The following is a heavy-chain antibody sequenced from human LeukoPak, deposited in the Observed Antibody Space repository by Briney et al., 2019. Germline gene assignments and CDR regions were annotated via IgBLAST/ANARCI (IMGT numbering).Heavy chain of an antibody. V-gene: IGHV4-39*01. CDR2: IYYSGST. Sequence: KPSETLSLTCTVSGGSISSSSYYWGWIRQPPGKGLEWIGSIYYSGSTYYNPSLKSRVTLSVDTSKNQFSLKLSSVTAADTAVYYCARLLLWFGELLFGYFDYWGQGTLVTVSS. D-gene: IGHD3-10*01. J-gene: IGHJ4*02. CDR3: ARLLLWFGELLFGYFDY. CDR1: GGSISSSSYY.